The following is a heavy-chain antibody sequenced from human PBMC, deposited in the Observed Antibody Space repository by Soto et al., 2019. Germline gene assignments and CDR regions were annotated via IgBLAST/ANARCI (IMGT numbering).Heavy chain of an antibody. Sequence: GESLKISCKGSGYSFTSYWISWVRQMPGKGLEWMGRIDLSDSYTNYSPSFQGHVTISADKSISTAYLQWSSLKASDTAMYYCARHLGPTYYYDSSGRYAFDIWGQGTMVTVS. CDR2: IDLSDSYT. J-gene: IGHJ3*02. D-gene: IGHD3-22*01. CDR1: GYSFTSYW. V-gene: IGHV5-10-1*01. CDR3: ARHLGPTYYYDSSGRYAFDI.